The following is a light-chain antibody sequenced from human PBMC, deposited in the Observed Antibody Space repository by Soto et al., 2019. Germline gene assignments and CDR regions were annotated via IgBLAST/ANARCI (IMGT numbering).Light chain of an antibody. J-gene: IGLJ1*01. Sequence: SYELTQAPSVSVAPGQTARITCGGNNIAIKSVHWYQQKPGQAPVLVVYDDGDRPSGIPERFSGSNSGNTATLTITRVEAGDEADYHCQVWDSSSDHPNYVFGTGTKLTVL. CDR3: QVWDSSSDHPNYV. CDR1: NIAIKS. V-gene: IGLV3-21*02. CDR2: DDG.